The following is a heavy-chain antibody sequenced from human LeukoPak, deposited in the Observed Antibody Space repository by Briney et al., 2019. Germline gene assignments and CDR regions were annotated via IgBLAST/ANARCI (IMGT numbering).Heavy chain of an antibody. Sequence: PGGSLRLSCAASGFSFSSYAMNWVRQAPGKGLEWVSTISGSGGSTYYADSVKGRITISRDNSKNTLYLQMNSLRAGDTAVYYCTRGSYYYGSRWGQGTLVTVSS. V-gene: IGHV3-23*01. CDR3: TRGSYYYGSR. CDR1: GFSFSSYA. D-gene: IGHD3-10*01. J-gene: IGHJ4*02. CDR2: ISGSGGST.